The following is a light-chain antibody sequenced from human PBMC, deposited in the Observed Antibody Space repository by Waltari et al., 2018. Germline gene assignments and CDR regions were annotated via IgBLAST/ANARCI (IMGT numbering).Light chain of an antibody. J-gene: IGKJ1*01. V-gene: IGKV3-15*01. CDR2: GAS. CDR3: HQYNNWPRT. Sequence: EIVMTQSPATLSVSPGERATLSCRASQSVGSKLAWYQQKPGQAPRLRIYGASTRATGIPARFSGSGSGTEFTLTISSLQSEDFAVYYCHQYNNWPRTFGQGTKVEIK. CDR1: QSVGSK.